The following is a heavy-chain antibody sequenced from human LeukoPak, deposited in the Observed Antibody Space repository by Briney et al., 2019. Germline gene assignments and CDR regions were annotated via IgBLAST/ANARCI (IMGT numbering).Heavy chain of an antibody. CDR2: ISGNSATT. Sequence: GGSLRLSSAVSGLTFSTYAMSWVRQAPGRGLEWVSSISGNSATTYYADSVKGRFTISRDNSKKTAFLQMNSLRAEDTAIYYAVANMYNYMDVWGKGTTVTVSS. CDR3: VANMYNYMDV. D-gene: IGHD2-2*01. J-gene: IGHJ6*03. V-gene: IGHV3-23*01. CDR1: GLTFSTYA.